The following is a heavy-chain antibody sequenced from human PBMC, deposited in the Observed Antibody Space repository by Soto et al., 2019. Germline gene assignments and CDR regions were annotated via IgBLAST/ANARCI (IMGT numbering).Heavy chain of an antibody. J-gene: IGHJ1*01. CDR1: GGSFSGYY. CDR2: INHSGST. V-gene: IGHV4-34*01. D-gene: IGHD3-9*01. CDR3: ARAGPLRYFDWPRAEYFQH. Sequence: SETLSLTCAVYGGSFSGYYWSWIRQPPGKGLEWIGEINHSGSTNYNPSLKSRVTISVDTSKNQFSLKLSSVTAADTAVYYCARAGPLRYFDWPRAEYFQHWGQGTLVTVSS.